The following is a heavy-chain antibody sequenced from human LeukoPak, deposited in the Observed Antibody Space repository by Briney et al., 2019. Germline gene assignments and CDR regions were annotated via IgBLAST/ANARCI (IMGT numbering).Heavy chain of an antibody. CDR2: IWYDGSNK. J-gene: IGHJ3*02. V-gene: IGHV3-33*01. Sequence: GGSLRLPCAASGFTFSSYGMHWVRQAPGKGLEWVAVIWYDGSNKYYADSVKGRFTISRDNSKNTLYLQMNSLRAEDTAVYYCARGDSGLGEWYDAFDIWGQGTMVTVSS. D-gene: IGHD3-10*01. CDR1: GFTFSSYG. CDR3: ARGDSGLGEWYDAFDI.